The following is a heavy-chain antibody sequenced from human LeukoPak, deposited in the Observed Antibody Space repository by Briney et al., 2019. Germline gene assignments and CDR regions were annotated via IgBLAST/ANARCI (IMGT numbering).Heavy chain of an antibody. D-gene: IGHD6-6*01. CDR3: ARAYSSYYRN. CDR2: IYYSGST. Sequence: SETLSLTCTVSGGSISSSSYYWGWIRQPPGKGLEWIGSIYYSGSTYYNPSLKSRVTISIDTSKNQFSLKLSSVTAADTAVYYCARAYSSYYRNWGQGTLVTVSS. CDR1: GGSISSSSYY. V-gene: IGHV4-39*07. J-gene: IGHJ4*02.